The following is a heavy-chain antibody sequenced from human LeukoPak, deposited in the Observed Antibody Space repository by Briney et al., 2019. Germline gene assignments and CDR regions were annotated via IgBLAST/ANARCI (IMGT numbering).Heavy chain of an antibody. V-gene: IGHV4-31*03. CDR2: IYYSGST. D-gene: IGHD3-22*01. Sequence: PSQTLSLTCTVSVGSISSGGYYWSWIRQHPGKGLECIGYIYYSGSTYYNPSLKSRVTISVDTSKNQFSLKLSSVTAADTAVYYCARIVADYYDSSGQKRSYYFDYWGQGTLVTVSS. CDR3: ARIVADYYDSSGQKRSYYFDY. CDR1: VGSISSGGYY. J-gene: IGHJ4*02.